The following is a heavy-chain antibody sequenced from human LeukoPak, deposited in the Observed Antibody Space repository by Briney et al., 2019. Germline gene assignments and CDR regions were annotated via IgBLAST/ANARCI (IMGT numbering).Heavy chain of an antibody. CDR2: ISWNSGSI. Sequence: PGGSLRLSCAASGFTFDDYAMHWVRQAPGKGLEWVSGISWNSGSIGYADSVKGRFTISRDNSKNTLYLQMNSLRAEDTAVYYCAKDRYSSSWYYFDYWGQGTLVTVSS. V-gene: IGHV3-9*01. CDR3: AKDRYSSSWYYFDY. CDR1: GFTFDDYA. J-gene: IGHJ4*02. D-gene: IGHD6-13*01.